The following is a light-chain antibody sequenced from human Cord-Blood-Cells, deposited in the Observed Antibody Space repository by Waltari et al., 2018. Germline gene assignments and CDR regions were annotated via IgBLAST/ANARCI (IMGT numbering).Light chain of an antibody. CDR2: DAS. J-gene: IGKJ2*01. CDR3: QQYDNLPYT. CDR1: QDISNY. V-gene: IGKV1-33*01. Sequence: DIQMNQSPSSMSASVRDRVTITCQASQDISNYLNWYQQKPGKAPKLLIYDASNLETGVPSRFSGSGSGTDFTFTISSLQPEDIATYYCQQYDNLPYTFGQGTKLEIK.